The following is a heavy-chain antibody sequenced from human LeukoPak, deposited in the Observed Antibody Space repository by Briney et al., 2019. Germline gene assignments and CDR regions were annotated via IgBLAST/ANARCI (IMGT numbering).Heavy chain of an antibody. D-gene: IGHD3-22*01. V-gene: IGHV1-69*04. Sequence: SVKVSCKASGGTFSSYAISWVRKAPGQGLELMGRIIPIFGIANYAQKFQGRVMITADKSTSTAYMELSSLRSEDTAVYYCAYYDSSGYHFDYWGQGTLVTVSS. CDR3: AYYDSSGYHFDY. CDR1: GGTFSSYA. J-gene: IGHJ4*02. CDR2: IIPIFGIA.